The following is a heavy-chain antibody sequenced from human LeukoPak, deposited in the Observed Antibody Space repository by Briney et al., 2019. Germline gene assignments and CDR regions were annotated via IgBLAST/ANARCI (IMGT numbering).Heavy chain of an antibody. CDR2: ISGAGGST. V-gene: IGHV3-23*01. CDR1: GFTFSSYA. D-gene: IGHD2-2*01. CDR3: AKSRESYWVPEFDY. Sequence: GGSLRLSCAASGFTFSSYAMSWVRQAPGKGLEWVSDISGAGGSTDYADSVKGRFTVSRDSSKNTLYLQMNSLRDEDTAVYYCAKSRESYWVPEFDYWGQGTLVTVSS. J-gene: IGHJ4*02.